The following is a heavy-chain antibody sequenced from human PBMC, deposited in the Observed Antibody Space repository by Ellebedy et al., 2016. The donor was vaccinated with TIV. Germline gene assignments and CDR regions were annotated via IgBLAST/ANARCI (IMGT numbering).Heavy chain of an antibody. CDR2: IDGSENT. D-gene: IGHD2-15*01. CDR3: ARARGCSGGRCYSADY. Sequence: PGGSLRLSCAASGFAFSANGMSWVRQAPGKGLEWVSGIDGSENTDYGDSVKGRFTISRDISKNRLYLQMNSLRAEDTAVYYCARARGCSGGRCYSADYWGQGTLVTVSS. CDR1: GFAFSANG. J-gene: IGHJ4*02. V-gene: IGHV3-23*01.